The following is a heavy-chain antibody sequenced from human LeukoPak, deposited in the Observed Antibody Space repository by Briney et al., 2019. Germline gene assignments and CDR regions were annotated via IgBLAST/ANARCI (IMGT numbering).Heavy chain of an antibody. Sequence: SETLSLTCAVYGGSFSGYYWSWIRQPPGKGLEWIGEINHSGSTNYNPSLKSRVTISVDTSKNQFSLKLSSVTAADTAVYYCARDLYYDSSGYYQDWGQGTLVTVSS. CDR2: INHSGST. CDR1: GGSFSGYY. CDR3: ARDLYYDSSGYYQD. J-gene: IGHJ4*02. V-gene: IGHV4-34*01. D-gene: IGHD3-22*01.